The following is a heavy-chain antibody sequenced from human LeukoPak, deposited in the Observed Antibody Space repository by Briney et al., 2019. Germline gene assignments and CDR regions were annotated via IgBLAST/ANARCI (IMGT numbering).Heavy chain of an antibody. V-gene: IGHV1-69*04. Sequence: ASVKVSCKASGYTFTSYGISWVRQAPGQGLEWMGRIIPILGIANYAQKFQGRVTITADKSTSTAYMELSSLRSEDTAVYYCSMVRGVITNWFDPWGQGTLVTVSS. D-gene: IGHD3-10*01. CDR1: GYTFTSYG. J-gene: IGHJ5*02. CDR2: IIPILGIA. CDR3: SMVRGVITNWFDP.